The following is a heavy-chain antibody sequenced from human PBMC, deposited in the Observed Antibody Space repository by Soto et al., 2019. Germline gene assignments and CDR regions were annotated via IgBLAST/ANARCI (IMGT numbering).Heavy chain of an antibody. CDR2: ISSSSSTI. CDR3: ARGHNWHYQVWFDY. V-gene: IGHV3-48*01. Sequence: PGGSLRLSCAASGFTFSSYSMNWVRQAPGKGLEWVSYISSSSSTIYYADSVKGRFTISRDNAKNSLYLQMNSLRAEDTAVYYCARGHNWHYQVWFDYWGQGTLVTGSS. J-gene: IGHJ4*02. D-gene: IGHD1-7*01. CDR1: GFTFSSYS.